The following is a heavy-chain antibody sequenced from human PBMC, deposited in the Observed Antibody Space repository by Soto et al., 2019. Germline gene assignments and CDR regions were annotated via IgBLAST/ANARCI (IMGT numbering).Heavy chain of an antibody. CDR1: GGSMNGYY. J-gene: IGHJ5*02. D-gene: IGHD3-16*01. Sequence: PSETLSLTCNVSGGSMNGYYWGWLRQSPGKGLEWFGYIYDSGRANYNPSVKSRVTISVDTSKNQFSLKLNSVTSTDTAVYYCAKFRPFGGGGWFDPWGQGTRVTVSS. CDR2: IYDSGRA. V-gene: IGHV4-59*01. CDR3: AKFRPFGGGGWFDP.